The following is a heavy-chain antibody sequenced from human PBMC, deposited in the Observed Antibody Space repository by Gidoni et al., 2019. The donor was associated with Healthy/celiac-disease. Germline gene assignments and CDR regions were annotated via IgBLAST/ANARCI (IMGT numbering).Heavy chain of an antibody. Sequence: QVQLVESGGGVVQPGRSLRLSCAAAGFTFSSYGMHWVRQAPGKGLEWVAVISYDGSNKYYADSVKGRFTISRDNSKNTLYLQMNSLRAEDTAVYYCAKDFGNWNTTGADYYYYGMDVWGQGTTVTVSS. CDR3: AKDFGNWNTTGADYYYYGMDV. CDR1: GFTFSSYG. D-gene: IGHD1-1*01. J-gene: IGHJ6*02. V-gene: IGHV3-30*18. CDR2: ISYDGSNK.